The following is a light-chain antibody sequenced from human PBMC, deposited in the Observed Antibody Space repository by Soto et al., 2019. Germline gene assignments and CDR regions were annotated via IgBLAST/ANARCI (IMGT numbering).Light chain of an antibody. CDR3: QQYGSSPVT. J-gene: IGKJ1*01. Sequence: EIVLTQSPGTLSLSPGERATLSCRASQSVSSSSLAWYQQKPGQAPGLLIYGATSRATGIPDRFSGSGSGTDFTLTISRLEPEDIAVYYCQQYGSSPVTFGQGTKVEIK. CDR2: GAT. CDR1: QSVSSSS. V-gene: IGKV3-20*01.